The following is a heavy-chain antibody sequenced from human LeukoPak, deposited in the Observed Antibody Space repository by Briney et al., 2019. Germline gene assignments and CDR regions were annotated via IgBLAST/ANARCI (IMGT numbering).Heavy chain of an antibody. CDR1: GFTVSSNY. J-gene: IGHJ4*02. Sequence: GGSLRLSCAASGFTVSSNYMSWVRQAPGKGLEWVSVIYSGGSTYYADSVKGRFTISRDKSKNTLYLQMNSLRAEDTAVYYCARANGYNHWYFDYWGQGTLVTVSS. CDR2: IYSGGST. D-gene: IGHD5-24*01. CDR3: ARANGYNHWYFDY. V-gene: IGHV3-53*01.